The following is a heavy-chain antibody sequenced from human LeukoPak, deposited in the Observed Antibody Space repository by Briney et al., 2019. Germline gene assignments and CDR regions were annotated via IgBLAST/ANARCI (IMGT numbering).Heavy chain of an antibody. CDR2: ISGSGGST. CDR1: GFTFSSYA. J-gene: IGHJ4*02. Sequence: GGSLRLSCAASGFTFSSYAMSWIRQPPGKGLEWVSAISGSGGSTYYADSVKGRFTISRDNSKNTLYLQMNSLRAEDTAVYYCAKGAIAARRGPFDYWGQGTLVTVSS. D-gene: IGHD6-6*01. CDR3: AKGAIAARRGPFDY. V-gene: IGHV3-23*01.